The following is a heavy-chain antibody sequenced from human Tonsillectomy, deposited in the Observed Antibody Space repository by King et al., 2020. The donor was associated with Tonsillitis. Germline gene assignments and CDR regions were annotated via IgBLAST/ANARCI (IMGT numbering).Heavy chain of an antibody. CDR1: GFTFRTYG. D-gene: IGHD2/OR15-2a*01. J-gene: IGHJ4*02. V-gene: IGHV3-30*18. CDR3: AKGQYQGAYPFDY. CDR2: ISYDGGNK. Sequence: VQLVESGGGVVQPGRSLRLSCAASGFTFRTYGMHWVRQAPGKGLEWVGFISYDGGNKNFADSVKGRFTISRDNSKNTLYLQMNSLRVEDTAVYYCAKGQYQGAYPFDYWGQGTLVTVSS.